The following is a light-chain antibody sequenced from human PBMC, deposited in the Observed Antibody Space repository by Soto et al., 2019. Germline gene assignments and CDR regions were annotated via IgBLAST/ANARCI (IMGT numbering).Light chain of an antibody. CDR3: QQYNNFPWT. Sequence: IQLTQSPSTLSAYVGDTVTITCRAGQSITNWLAWYQQKPGRAPNLLIYDASNLEDGVPSRFSGSGSGTEFTLTISSLQPDDFATYYCQQYNNFPWTFGQGTKVDIK. J-gene: IGKJ1*01. CDR2: DAS. V-gene: IGKV1-5*01. CDR1: QSITNW.